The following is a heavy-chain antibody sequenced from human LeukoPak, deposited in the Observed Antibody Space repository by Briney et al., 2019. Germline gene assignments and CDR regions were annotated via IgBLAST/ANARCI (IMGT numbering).Heavy chain of an antibody. CDR1: GFTFSSYW. CDR3: ARDYTGYFP. Sequence: GGSLRLSCEASGFTFSSYWMSWVRQAPRKGLEWVANIKTDGSEKYYVDSVKGRFTISRDNAKNSLYLQMNSLRAEGTAVYYCARDYTGYFPWGQGTLVIVSS. CDR2: IKTDGSEK. J-gene: IGHJ5*02. V-gene: IGHV3-7*03. D-gene: IGHD3-9*01.